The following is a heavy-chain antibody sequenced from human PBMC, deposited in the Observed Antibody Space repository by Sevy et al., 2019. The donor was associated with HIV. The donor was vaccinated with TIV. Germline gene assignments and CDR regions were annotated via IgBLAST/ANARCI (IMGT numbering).Heavy chain of an antibody. Sequence: GGSLRLSCAASGFSFSGSAMHWVRQASGEGLEWVGDIRSRVKNYATEYAASVKGRFTISRDDSKNTAYLQMNSLKTEDTAVYYCTTQYYYDSGAYRNFDYWGQGTLVTVSS. D-gene: IGHD3-22*01. CDR1: GFSFSGSA. V-gene: IGHV3-73*01. CDR2: IRSRVKNYAT. J-gene: IGHJ4*02. CDR3: TTQYYYDSGAYRNFDY.